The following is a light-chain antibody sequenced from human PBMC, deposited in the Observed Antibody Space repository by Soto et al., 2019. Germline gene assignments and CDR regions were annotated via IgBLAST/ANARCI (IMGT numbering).Light chain of an antibody. Sequence: ALTQSPGTLTLSPGERATLSCRASQSVTTTYLAWYQQKPGQAPRLLIYGASNRATGIPDRFSDSGSGTDFTLTISGLEPEDFAVYYCQQYGSSPLTFGGGTKVDIK. CDR3: QQYGSSPLT. CDR2: GAS. V-gene: IGKV3-20*01. CDR1: QSVTTTY. J-gene: IGKJ4*01.